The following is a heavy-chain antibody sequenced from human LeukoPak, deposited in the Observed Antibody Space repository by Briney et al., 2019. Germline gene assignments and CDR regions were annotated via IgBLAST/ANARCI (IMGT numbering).Heavy chain of an antibody. J-gene: IGHJ4*02. CDR2: IHYSGST. D-gene: IGHD5-18*01. CDR3: ARDTGYSYVDY. Sequence: SETLSLTRTVSGGSINNNYWTWIRQPPGKGLEWIGYIHYSGSTSYNPSLKSRVTISVDTSKNQFSLKVTSVTAADTATYYCARDTGYSYVDYWGQGSLVTVSS. CDR1: GGSINNNY. V-gene: IGHV4-59*01.